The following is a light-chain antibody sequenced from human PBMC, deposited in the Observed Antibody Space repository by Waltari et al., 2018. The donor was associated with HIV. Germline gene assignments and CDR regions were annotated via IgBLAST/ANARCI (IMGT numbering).Light chain of an antibody. Sequence: QSVLTQPSPASGTPGQRVAISCSGSSSNLESNTVHWYQQLPGTAPKPLVYSNNQRPSGVPDRISGSKSGTSASLAISGLQSEDEADYYCAAWDDSLNGWVFGGGTKLTVL. CDR2: SNN. CDR1: SSNLESNT. V-gene: IGLV1-44*01. J-gene: IGLJ3*02. CDR3: AAWDDSLNGWV.